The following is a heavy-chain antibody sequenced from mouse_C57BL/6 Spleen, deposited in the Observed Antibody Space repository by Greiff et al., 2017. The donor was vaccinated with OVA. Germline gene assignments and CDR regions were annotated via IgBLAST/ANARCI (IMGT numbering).Heavy chain of an antibody. V-gene: IGHV1-9*01. CDR2: ILPGSGST. Sequence: QVQLQQSGAELMKPGASVKLSCKATGYTFTGYWIEWVKQRPGHGLEWIGEILPGSGSTNYNEKFKGKATFTADTSSNTAYMQLSSLTTEDSAIYYGARKGHYDYDGGVWFAYWGQGTLVTVSA. D-gene: IGHD2-4*01. J-gene: IGHJ3*01. CDR1: GYTFTGYW. CDR3: ARKGHYDYDGGVWFAY.